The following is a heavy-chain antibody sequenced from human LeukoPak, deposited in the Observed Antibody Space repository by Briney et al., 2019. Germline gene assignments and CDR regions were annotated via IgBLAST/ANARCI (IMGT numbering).Heavy chain of an antibody. J-gene: IGHJ4*02. CDR2: MNPNSGNT. V-gene: IGHV1-8*01. Sequence: ASVKVSCKASGYTFTSYDINWVRQATGQGLEWMGWMNPNSGNTGYAQKFPRRVTMTTTPSISTAYMELSRLRSEDTDDYYCARGANFRYSSSWYDVVGDYWGQGTLVTVSS. CDR3: ARGANFRYSSSWYDVVGDY. CDR1: GYTFTSYD. D-gene: IGHD6-13*01.